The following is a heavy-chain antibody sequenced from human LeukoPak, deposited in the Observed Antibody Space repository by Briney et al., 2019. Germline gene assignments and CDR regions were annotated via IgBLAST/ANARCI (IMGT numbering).Heavy chain of an antibody. CDR1: GFTFSSYW. CDR2: INSDGSST. Sequence: GGSLRLSCAASGFTFSSYWMHWVRQVPGKGLVWVSRINSDGSSTSYADSVKGRFTISRDNAKNTLYLQMNSLRAEDTAVYYCAKDMGVVVVAAIQPHDYWGQGTLVTVSS. CDR3: AKDMGVVVVAAIQPHDY. D-gene: IGHD2-15*01. V-gene: IGHV3-74*01. J-gene: IGHJ4*02.